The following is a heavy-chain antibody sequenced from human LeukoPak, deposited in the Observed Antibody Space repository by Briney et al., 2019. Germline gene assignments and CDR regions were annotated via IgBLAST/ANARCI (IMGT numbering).Heavy chain of an antibody. J-gene: IGHJ4*02. CDR2: ISGSGGST. Sequence: PGGSLRLSCAASGFTFSSYAMSWVRQAPGEGLEWVSAISGSGGSTYYADSVKGRFTISRDNSKNTLYLQMNSLRVEDTAVYYCATSQSAPDDYWGQGTLVTVSS. V-gene: IGHV3-23*01. CDR1: GFTFSSYA. D-gene: IGHD6-6*01. CDR3: ATSQSAPDDY.